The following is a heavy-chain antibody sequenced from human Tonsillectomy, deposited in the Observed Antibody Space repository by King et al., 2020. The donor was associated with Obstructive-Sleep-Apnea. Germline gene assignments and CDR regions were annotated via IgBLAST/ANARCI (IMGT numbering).Heavy chain of an antibody. CDR2: ISSSSSYI. CDR3: ARVGKWELLYAFDI. J-gene: IGHJ3*02. Sequence: VQLVESGGGLVKPGGSLRLSCAASGFTFSSYSMNWVRQAPGKGLEWVSSISSSSSYIYYADSVKGRFTISRDNAKNSLYLQMNSLRAEDTAVYYCARVGKWELLYAFDIWGQGTMVTVSS. CDR1: GFTFSSYS. V-gene: IGHV3-21*01. D-gene: IGHD1-26*01.